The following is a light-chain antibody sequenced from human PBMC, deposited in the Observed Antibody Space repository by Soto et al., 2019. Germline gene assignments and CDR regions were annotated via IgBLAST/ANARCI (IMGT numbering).Light chain of an antibody. Sequence: EIPMTQSPSSLSASVGDRVTITCRASQGIRNYLAWYQQKPGKVPKLLIYGASTLQSGVPSRLSGSGSGTDFTLIINSLQPEDVATYYCQKYDSAPWTFGQGTKVEIK. CDR1: QGIRNY. CDR3: QKYDSAPWT. V-gene: IGKV1-27*01. CDR2: GAS. J-gene: IGKJ1*01.